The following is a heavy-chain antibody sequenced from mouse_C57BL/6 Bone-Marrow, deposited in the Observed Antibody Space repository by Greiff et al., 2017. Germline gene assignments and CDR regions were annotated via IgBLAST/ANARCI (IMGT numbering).Heavy chain of an antibody. CDR1: GYTFTSYW. CDR3: ARSGPLGRSFDY. D-gene: IGHD4-1*01. CDR2: IYPTSGRT. J-gene: IGHJ2*01. V-gene: IGHV1-55*01. Sequence: QVQLKESGAELVKPGASVKMSCKASGYTFTSYWITWVKQRPGQGLEWIGDIYPTSGRTNYNATFKSKAILTVDTSSNTAYMQLSSLTSEDSAVFYCARSGPLGRSFDYWGQGTTLTVSS.